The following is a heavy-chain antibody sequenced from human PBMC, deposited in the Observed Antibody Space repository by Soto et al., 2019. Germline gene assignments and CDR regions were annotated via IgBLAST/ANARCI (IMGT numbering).Heavy chain of an antibody. J-gene: IGHJ6*02. CDR1: GFTFSSYA. CDR2: VSYDGSNK. V-gene: IGHV3-30-3*01. D-gene: IGHD2-2*01. Sequence: GGSLRLSCAASGFTFSSYAMHWVRQAPGKGLEWVAVVSYDGSNKYYADSVKGRFTISRDNSKNTLYLQMNSLRAEDTAVYYCARDTLAPLKYRSYPYYYYGMDVWGQGTTVTVSS. CDR3: ARDTLAPLKYRSYPYYYYGMDV.